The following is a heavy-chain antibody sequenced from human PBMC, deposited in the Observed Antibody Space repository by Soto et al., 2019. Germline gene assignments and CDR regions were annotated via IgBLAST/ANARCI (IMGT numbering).Heavy chain of an antibody. J-gene: IGHJ4*02. Sequence: ASVKVSCKASGYTMTGYYMRWVRQAPGQGLEWMGWISTYNGNTKYAQKLQGRVTMTTDTSTSTAYMELRSLRSDDTAVFYCAREMVRGVGSDYWGQGTLVTVSS. CDR1: GYTMTGYY. CDR2: ISTYNGNT. D-gene: IGHD3-10*01. V-gene: IGHV1-18*04. CDR3: AREMVRGVGSDY.